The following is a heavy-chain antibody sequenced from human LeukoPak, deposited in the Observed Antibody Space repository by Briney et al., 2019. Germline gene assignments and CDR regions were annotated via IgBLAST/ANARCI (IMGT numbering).Heavy chain of an antibody. J-gene: IGHJ4*02. CDR2: INSDGRST. D-gene: IGHD3-3*01. CDR3: AHTVWSGNYFDY. CDR1: GFTFSTSW. V-gene: IGHV3-74*01. Sequence: GGSPRLPCAASGFTFSTSWMHWVRQVPGKGLVWVSRINSDGRSTDYADSVKGRFTISRDNTKNTLYLQMNSLRVEDTAVYYCAHTVWSGNYFDYWGQGTLVTVSS.